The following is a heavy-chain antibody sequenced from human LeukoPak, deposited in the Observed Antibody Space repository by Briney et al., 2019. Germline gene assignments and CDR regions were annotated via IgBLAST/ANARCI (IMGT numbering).Heavy chain of an antibody. D-gene: IGHD6-19*01. CDR2: IIPILGKA. J-gene: IGHJ6*02. CDR3: ARGLGGGYGAVAKIRYYYYYGMDV. CDR1: GGTFSSYA. V-gene: IGHV1-69*04. Sequence: GASVKVSCKASGGTFSSYAISWVRQAPGQGLEWMGRIIPILGKANYAQQFQGRVTITADKSTSTAYMELSSLRSEDTAVYYCARGLGGGYGAVAKIRYYYYYGMDVWGQGTTVTVSS.